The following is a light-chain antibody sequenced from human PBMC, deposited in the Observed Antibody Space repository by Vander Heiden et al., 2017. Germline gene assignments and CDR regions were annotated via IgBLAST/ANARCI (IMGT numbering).Light chain of an antibody. CDR1: SSNIGSNY. J-gene: IGLJ2*01. Sequence: QSVLTQPPSASATPGPRVNISCSGSSSNIGSNYVYWYQQPPGTAPKLLIYRNNQRPSGVPDRFSGSKSGTSASLAISGLRSEDEADYYCAAWDDSLSGVVFGGGTKLTVL. V-gene: IGLV1-47*01. CDR2: RNN. CDR3: AAWDDSLSGVV.